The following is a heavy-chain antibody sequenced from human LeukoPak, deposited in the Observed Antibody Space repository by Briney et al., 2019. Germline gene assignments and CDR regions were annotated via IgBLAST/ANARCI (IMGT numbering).Heavy chain of an antibody. Sequence: SETLSLTCTVSGGSISSGGYYWSWIRQHPGKGLEWIGYIYHSGSTYYNPSLKSRVTISVDRSKNQFSLKLSSVTAADTAVYYCARAGSVTTIPFDYWGQGTLVTVSS. J-gene: IGHJ4*02. D-gene: IGHD5-12*01. V-gene: IGHV4-30-2*01. CDR3: ARAGSVTTIPFDY. CDR2: IYHSGST. CDR1: GGSISSGGYY.